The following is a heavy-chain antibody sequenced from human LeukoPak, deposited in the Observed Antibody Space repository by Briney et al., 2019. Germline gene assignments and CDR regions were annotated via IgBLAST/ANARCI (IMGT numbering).Heavy chain of an antibody. Sequence: GGSLRLSCAASGFTFSDYTMSWVRQAPGKGLEWVANIKQDGSEKYYVDSVKGRFTISRDNAKNSLYLQMNSLRAEDTAVYYCARVGRWGQGTLVTVSS. CDR1: GFTFSDYT. CDR2: IKQDGSEK. J-gene: IGHJ4*02. CDR3: ARVGR. V-gene: IGHV3-7*03.